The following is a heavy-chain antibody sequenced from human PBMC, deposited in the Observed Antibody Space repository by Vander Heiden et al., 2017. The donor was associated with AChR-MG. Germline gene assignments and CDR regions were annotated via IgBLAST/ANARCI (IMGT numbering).Heavy chain of an antibody. CDR1: GGSISSYY. D-gene: IGHD3-10*01. Sequence: QVQLQESGPGLVKPSETLSLTCTVSGGSISSYYWSWIRQPPGKGLEWIGYIYYSGSTNYNPSLKSRVTISVDTSKNQFSLKLSSVTAADTAVYYCARTYGEVDYYYYGMDVWGQGTTVTVSS. J-gene: IGHJ6*02. CDR2: IYYSGST. V-gene: IGHV4-59*01. CDR3: ARTYGEVDYYYYGMDV.